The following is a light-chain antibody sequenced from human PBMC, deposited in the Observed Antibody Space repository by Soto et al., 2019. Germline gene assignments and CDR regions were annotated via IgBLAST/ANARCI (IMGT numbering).Light chain of an antibody. CDR3: QQYGRSPGLFT. V-gene: IGKV3-20*01. CDR2: GAS. Sequence: EIALTQSPGTLSLSPGERATLSCRASQSVSNTYLAWYQQKPGQAPRLLIYGASSRATGIPDRFSGSGSGTDFTLTISRLEPEDFAVYYCQQYGRSPGLFTFGPGTKVDIK. J-gene: IGKJ3*01. CDR1: QSVSNTY.